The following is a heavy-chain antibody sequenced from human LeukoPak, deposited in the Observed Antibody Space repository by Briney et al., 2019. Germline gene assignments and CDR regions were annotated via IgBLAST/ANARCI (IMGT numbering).Heavy chain of an antibody. D-gene: IGHD5-18*01. CDR1: GFTFDDYA. CDR2: ITWNSDNI. J-gene: IGHJ4*02. Sequence: GGSLRLSCAASGFTFDDYAMHWVRQAPGKGLEWVSGITWNSDNIEYADSVKGRFTISRDNAKNSLYLQMNSLRAEDTAVYYCARSVDTAMVRPHFDYWGQGTLVTVSS. V-gene: IGHV3-9*01. CDR3: ARSVDTAMVRPHFDY.